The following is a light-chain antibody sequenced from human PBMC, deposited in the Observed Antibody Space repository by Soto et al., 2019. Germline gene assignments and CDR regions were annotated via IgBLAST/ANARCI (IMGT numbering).Light chain of an antibody. J-gene: IGKJ1*01. CDR1: ESIRTW. CDR3: QQNYSNSWT. Sequence: EIQLTQSPRTLSASIGDRVTITCRASESIRTWLAWYQHKPVKAPNLLIYDASSLESGVPSGFSGCGSGTEFTLTISSLQSDDFATYYCQQNYSNSWTFGQGTEVDIK. V-gene: IGKV1-5*01. CDR2: DAS.